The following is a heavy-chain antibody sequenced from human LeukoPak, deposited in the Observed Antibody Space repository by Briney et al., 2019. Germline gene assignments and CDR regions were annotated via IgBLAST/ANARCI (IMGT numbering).Heavy chain of an antibody. J-gene: IGHJ6*02. D-gene: IGHD2-15*01. CDR3: ARGVVAAEWDYYYYGMDV. Sequence: SVKVSCKASGGTFSSYAISWVRQAPGQGLEWMGGIIPIFGTENYAQKFQGRVTITADESTSTAYMELSSLRSEDTAVYYCARGVVAAEWDYYYYGMDVWGQGTTVTVPS. V-gene: IGHV1-69*13. CDR1: GGTFSSYA. CDR2: IIPIFGTE.